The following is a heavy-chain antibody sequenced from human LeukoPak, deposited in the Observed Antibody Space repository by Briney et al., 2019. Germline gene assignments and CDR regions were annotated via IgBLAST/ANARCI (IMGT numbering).Heavy chain of an antibody. Sequence: PSETLSLTCTVSGGSISSYYWSWIRQPPGKGLEWIGYIYYSGSTNYNPSLKSRVTISVDTSKNQFSLKLSSVTAADTAVYYCARESWYYDSSGYLYNWFDPWGQGTLVTVPS. CDR2: IYYSGST. D-gene: IGHD3-22*01. CDR3: ARESWYYDSSGYLYNWFDP. V-gene: IGHV4-59*01. J-gene: IGHJ5*02. CDR1: GGSISSYY.